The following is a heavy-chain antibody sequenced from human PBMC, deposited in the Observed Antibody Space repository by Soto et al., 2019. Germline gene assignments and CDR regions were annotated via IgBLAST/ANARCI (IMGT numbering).Heavy chain of an antibody. D-gene: IGHD2-15*01. CDR1: GGSISSSNW. CDR3: ARVGGVVVVVAATDRGPFDY. J-gene: IGHJ4*02. CDR2: IYHSGST. Sequence: SETLSLTCAVSGGSISSSNWWSWVRQPPGKGLEWIGEIYHSGSTNYNPSLKSRVTISVDKSKNQFSLKLSSVTAADTAVYYCARVGGVVVVVAATDRGPFDYWGQGTLVTVSS. V-gene: IGHV4-4*02.